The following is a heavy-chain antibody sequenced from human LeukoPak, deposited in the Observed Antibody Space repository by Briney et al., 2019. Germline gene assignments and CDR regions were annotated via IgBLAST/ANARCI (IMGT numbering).Heavy chain of an antibody. D-gene: IGHD3-10*01. Sequence: SVKVSCKASGGTFRSNAISWVQQAPGQGLEWMGGIIPKFGTANYAQKFQGRVTITADESTSTAYMELSSLRSEDTAVYHCARASYGSGTYAVEYYYMDVWGKGTTVTISS. CDR3: ARASYGSGTYAVEYYYMDV. V-gene: IGHV1-69*13. J-gene: IGHJ6*03. CDR1: GGTFRSNA. CDR2: IIPKFGTA.